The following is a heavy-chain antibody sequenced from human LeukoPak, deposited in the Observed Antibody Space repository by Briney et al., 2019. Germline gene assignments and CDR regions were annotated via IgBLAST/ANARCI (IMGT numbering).Heavy chain of an antibody. CDR1: GFTFSSYA. D-gene: IGHD3-22*01. Sequence: HPGGSLRLSCAASGFTFSSYAMHWVRQAPGKGLEWVAVISYDGSNKYYADSVKGRFTISRDNSKNTLYLQMNSLRAEDTAVYYSARERPYYYDSSGYSYFDYWGQGTLVTVSS. J-gene: IGHJ4*02. CDR3: ARERPYYYDSSGYSYFDY. V-gene: IGHV3-30*04. CDR2: ISYDGSNK.